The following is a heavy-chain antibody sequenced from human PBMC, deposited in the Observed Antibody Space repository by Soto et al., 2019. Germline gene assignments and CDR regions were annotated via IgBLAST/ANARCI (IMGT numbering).Heavy chain of an antibody. Sequence: ASVKVSCKVSGYTLTELSMHWVRQAPGKGLEWMGGFDPEDGETIYAQKFQGRVTMTEDTSTDTAYMELSSLRSEDTAVYYCASIYSSSWYRKWFDPWGQGTLVTVSS. D-gene: IGHD6-13*01. CDR3: ASIYSSSWYRKWFDP. CDR2: FDPEDGET. J-gene: IGHJ5*02. V-gene: IGHV1-24*01. CDR1: GYTLTELS.